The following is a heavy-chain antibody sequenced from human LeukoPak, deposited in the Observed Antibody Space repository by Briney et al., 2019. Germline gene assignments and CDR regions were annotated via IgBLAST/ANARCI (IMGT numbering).Heavy chain of an antibody. J-gene: IGHJ4*02. CDR1: GFTFSSYG. V-gene: IGHV3-30*03. Sequence: GGSLRLSCAASGFTFSSYGMHWVRQAPGKGLEWVAVISYDGSNKYYADSVRGRFTISRDNAKNSLYLQMNSLRAEDTAVYYCARVVYGRPMIDPEYYFDYWGQGTLVTVSS. D-gene: IGHD3-22*01. CDR2: ISYDGSNK. CDR3: ARVVYGRPMIDPEYYFDY.